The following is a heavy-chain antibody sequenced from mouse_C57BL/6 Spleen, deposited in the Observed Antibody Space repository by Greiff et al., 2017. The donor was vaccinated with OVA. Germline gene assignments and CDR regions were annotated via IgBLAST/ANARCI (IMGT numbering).Heavy chain of an antibody. J-gene: IGHJ2*01. Sequence: QVQLQQSGAELARPGDSVKMSCTASGYTFTSYTMHWVKQRPGQDLEWIGYINPSSGYTKYNQKFKDKATLTADKSASTAYMQLSSLTSDDSAVYYCARGDSYGSSSLDYWGQGTTLTVSS. CDR2: INPSSGYT. V-gene: IGHV1-4*01. D-gene: IGHD1-1*01. CDR3: ARGDSYGSSSLDY. CDR1: GYTFTSYT.